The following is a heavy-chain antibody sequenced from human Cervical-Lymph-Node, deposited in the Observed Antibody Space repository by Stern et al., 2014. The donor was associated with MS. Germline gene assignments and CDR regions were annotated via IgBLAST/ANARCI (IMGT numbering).Heavy chain of an antibody. J-gene: IGHJ4*02. Sequence: VQLVQSGAEVIQPGSSVKVSCNASGVTFSTSAIHWVRQVPGQGLERMGGITPVFGTTNYAQKFQGRVTITADKSTNTAYMELMTLRSEDTAVYDCARGGGLVGYFDYWGQGTLVSVSS. CDR3: ARGGGLVGYFDY. D-gene: IGHD1-26*01. V-gene: IGHV1-69*06. CDR1: GVTFSTSA. CDR2: ITPVFGTT.